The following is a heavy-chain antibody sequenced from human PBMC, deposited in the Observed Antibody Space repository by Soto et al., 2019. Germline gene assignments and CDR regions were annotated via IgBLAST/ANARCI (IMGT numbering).Heavy chain of an antibody. V-gene: IGHV2-26*01. D-gene: IGHD6-19*01. J-gene: IGHJ4*02. Sequence: QVTLKESGPVLLKPTETLTLTCTVSGFSLSIAGLGVSWVRQPQGKALEWLAHIFSNDEKSYTPSLKSRLTISKDASRGQVVLTITNMCPWDTATYYCARMPHRSGWEGVAYWGQGTLVPVSS. CDR2: IFSNDEK. CDR1: GFSLSIAGLG. CDR3: ARMPHRSGWEGVAY.